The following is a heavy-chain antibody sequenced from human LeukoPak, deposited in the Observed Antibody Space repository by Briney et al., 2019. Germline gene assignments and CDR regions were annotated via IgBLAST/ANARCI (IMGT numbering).Heavy chain of an antibody. J-gene: IGHJ4*02. CDR1: GGTFSSYA. D-gene: IGHD6-19*01. CDR2: IIPIFGTA. V-gene: IGHV1-69*13. CDR3: ARGDSGWYFDY. Sequence: GASVKVSCKASGGTFSSYAISWVRQAPGQGLEWMGGIIPIFGTANYAQKFQGRVTITADESTSTAYVELSSLRSEDTAVYYCARGDSGWYFDYWGQGTLVTVSS.